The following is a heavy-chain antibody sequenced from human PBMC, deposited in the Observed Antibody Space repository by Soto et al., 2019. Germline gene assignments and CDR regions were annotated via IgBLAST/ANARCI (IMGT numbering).Heavy chain of an antibody. CDR2: IGRGSTTT. D-gene: IGHD2-2*01. J-gene: IGHJ4*02. Sequence: EVQLVESGGGLVQPGGSLRLSCGGSGFNFRDYSMNWVRQAPGKGLEWVSYIGRGSTTTYYADSVKGRFTISRDDAKNSLDLQITSLGDEDPAVYYGAKEPILVVPEESYFDLWGQGTLVTVSS. V-gene: IGHV3-48*02. CDR1: GFNFRDYS. CDR3: AKEPILVVPEESYFDL.